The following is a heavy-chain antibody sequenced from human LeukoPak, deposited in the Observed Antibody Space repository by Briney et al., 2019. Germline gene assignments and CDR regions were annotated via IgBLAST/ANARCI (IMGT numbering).Heavy chain of an antibody. CDR2: INPNSGGT. J-gene: IGHJ5*02. CDR1: GYTFTGYY. V-gene: IGHV1-2*02. D-gene: IGHD4-23*01. CDR3: ARDSDYGGILPYNWFDP. Sequence: GASVKVSCKASGYTFTGYYMHWVRQAPEQGLEWMGWINPNSGGTNYAQKFQGRVTMTRDTSISTAYMELSRLRSDDTAVYYCARDSDYGGILPYNWFDPWGQGTLVTVSS.